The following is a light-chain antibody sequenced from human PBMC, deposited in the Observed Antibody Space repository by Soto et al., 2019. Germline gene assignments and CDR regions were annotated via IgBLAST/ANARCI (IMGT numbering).Light chain of an antibody. CDR1: QSVSSN. Sequence: IVMTQSPATLSVSKGERATLSCRASQSVSSNLAWYQHKPGQAPRLLIYGASSRATGIPDRFSGSGSGTDFTLTISRLEPEDFAVYYCQQYDSSPRTFGQGTKVDIK. CDR2: GAS. V-gene: IGKV3-20*01. J-gene: IGKJ1*01. CDR3: QQYDSSPRT.